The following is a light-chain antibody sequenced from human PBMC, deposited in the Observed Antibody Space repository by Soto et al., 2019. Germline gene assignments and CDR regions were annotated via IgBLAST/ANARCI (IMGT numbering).Light chain of an antibody. J-gene: IGKJ3*01. Sequence: DIQMTQSPSTLSASVVDRVTITFLARPSVSDWLAWYQQKTGKAPRLLIYTASTLESGVPSRLSGSGSGTEFTLTISSIQPDDFATYYCQQYNGYLFTFGPGTKVDIK. V-gene: IGKV1-5*03. CDR3: QQYNGYLFT. CDR2: TAS. CDR1: PSVSDW.